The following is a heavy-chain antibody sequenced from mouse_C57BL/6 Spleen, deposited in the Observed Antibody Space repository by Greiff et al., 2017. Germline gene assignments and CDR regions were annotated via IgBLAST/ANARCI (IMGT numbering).Heavy chain of an antibody. Sequence: EVQGVESGGGLVKPGGSLKLSCAASGFTFSSYAMSWVRQTPEKRLEWVATISDGGSYTYYPDNVKGRFTISRDNAKNNLYLQMSHLKSEDTAMYYCARSFITTVVAPIGYWGQGTTLTVSS. V-gene: IGHV5-4*01. J-gene: IGHJ2*01. D-gene: IGHD1-1*01. CDR3: ARSFITTVVAPIGY. CDR2: ISDGGSYT. CDR1: GFTFSSYA.